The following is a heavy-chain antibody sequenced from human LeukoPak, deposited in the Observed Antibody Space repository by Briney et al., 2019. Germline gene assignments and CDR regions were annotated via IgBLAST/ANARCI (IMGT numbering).Heavy chain of an antibody. D-gene: IGHD5-18*01. V-gene: IGHV1-24*01. CDR1: GYTLTELS. CDR2: FDPEDGET. J-gene: IGHJ4*02. Sequence: ASVKVSCKVSGYTLTELSMHWVRQAPGKGLEWMGGFDPEDGETIYAQKFQGRVTMTEDTSTDTAYMELSSLRSEDTAVYYCARGGIQLSPLDYWGQGTLVTVSS. CDR3: ARGGIQLSPLDY.